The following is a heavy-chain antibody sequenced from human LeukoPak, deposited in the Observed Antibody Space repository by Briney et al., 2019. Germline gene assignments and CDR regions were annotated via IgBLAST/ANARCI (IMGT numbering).Heavy chain of an antibody. D-gene: IGHD6-13*01. Sequence: GGSLRLSCAASEFTFTSYEMNWVRQAPGKGLEWVSYISSSGSTIYYADSVKGRFTISRDNAKNSLYLQMNSLRAEDTAVYYCARDRDSSSWSSRRVGDYFDYWGQGTLVTVSS. CDR2: ISSSGSTI. CDR3: ARDRDSSSWSSRRVGDYFDY. V-gene: IGHV3-48*03. J-gene: IGHJ4*02. CDR1: EFTFTSYE.